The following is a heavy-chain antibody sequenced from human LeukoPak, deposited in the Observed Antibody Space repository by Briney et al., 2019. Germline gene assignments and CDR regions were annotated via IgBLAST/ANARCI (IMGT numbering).Heavy chain of an antibody. D-gene: IGHD3-3*01. CDR2: ISAYNGNT. J-gene: IGHJ4*02. CDR1: GYTFTSYG. Sequence: ASVKVSCKASGYTFTSYGISWVRQAPGQGLEWMGWISAYNGNTNYAQKLQGRVTMTTDTSTSTAYMELRSLRSDDTAVYYCARVDITIFGVVYAFDYWGQGTLVTVSS. CDR3: ARVDITIFGVVYAFDY. V-gene: IGHV1-18*01.